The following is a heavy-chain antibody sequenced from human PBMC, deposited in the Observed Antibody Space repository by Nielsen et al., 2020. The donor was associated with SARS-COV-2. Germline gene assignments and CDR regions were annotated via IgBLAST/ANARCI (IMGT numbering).Heavy chain of an antibody. D-gene: IGHD1-26*01. J-gene: IGHJ4*02. CDR3: ARAHSGSYLTFFDY. V-gene: IGHV3-30-3*01. Sequence: GSLRLSCAASGFTFSSYAMHWVRQAPGKGLEWVAVISYDGSNKYYADSVKGRFTISRDNSKNTLYLQMNSLRAEDTAVYYCARAHSGSYLTFFDYWGQGTLVTVSS. CDR2: ISYDGSNK. CDR1: GFTFSSYA.